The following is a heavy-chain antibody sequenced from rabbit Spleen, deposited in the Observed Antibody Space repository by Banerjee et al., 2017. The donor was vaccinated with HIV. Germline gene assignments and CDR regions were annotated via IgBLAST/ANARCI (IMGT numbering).Heavy chain of an antibody. V-gene: IGHV1S40*01. D-gene: IGHD4-1*01. CDR3: ARGGVVGWGGVDL. Sequence: QSLEESGGGLVNPGGSLTLTYTASGFSFTFIDYLCWVRQPPGKGPEWIACVAAGVSFTSYYATWAKGRFTISKTSSTTVTLQMTSLTAADTATYFCARGGVVGWGGVDLWGQGTLVTVS. CDR1: GFSFTFIDY. J-gene: IGHJ3*01. CDR2: VAAGVSFTS.